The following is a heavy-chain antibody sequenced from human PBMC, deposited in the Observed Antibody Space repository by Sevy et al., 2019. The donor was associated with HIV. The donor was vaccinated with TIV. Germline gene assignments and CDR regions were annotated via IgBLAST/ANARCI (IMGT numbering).Heavy chain of an antibody. V-gene: IGHV1-2*02. D-gene: IGHD6-13*01. J-gene: IGHJ3*02. Sequence: ASVKVSCKASGYTFTGYYMHWVRQAPGQGLEWMGWINPNSGGTNYAQKFQGRVTMTRDTSISTAYMELSRLRSDDTAVYYCARSLLNSSSWPDGAFDIWGQGTMVTVSS. CDR2: INPNSGGT. CDR3: ARSLLNSSSWPDGAFDI. CDR1: GYTFTGYY.